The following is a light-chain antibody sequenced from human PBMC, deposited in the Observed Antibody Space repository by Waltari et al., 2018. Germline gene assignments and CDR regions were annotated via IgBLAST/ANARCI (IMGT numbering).Light chain of an antibody. CDR2: GAY. Sequence: EVVLTQSPVNLSVSPGERVTLSCRASQSISSTLAWYQQKPGQAPRLLLFGAYARTAGIPARFSGSESGTEFTLTISSLQSEDFAVYYCQQYNSWPRTFGQGTKVEIK. V-gene: IGKV3-15*01. J-gene: IGKJ1*01. CDR1: QSISST. CDR3: QQYNSWPRT.